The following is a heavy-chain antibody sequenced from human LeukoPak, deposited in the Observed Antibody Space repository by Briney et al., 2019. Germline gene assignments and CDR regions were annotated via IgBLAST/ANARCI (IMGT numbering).Heavy chain of an antibody. CDR2: IYHSRST. CDR3: ARAYGSEEDYYYGMDV. V-gene: IGHV4-4*02. J-gene: IGHJ6*04. Sequence: SSGTLSLTCAVSGGSLSSSNWWSWVRQPPGTGLEGSGEIYHSRSTNYNPSLKSRVTISVDKSKNQFSLKLSSVTAADTAVYYRARAYGSEEDYYYGMDVWGKGTTVTVSS. CDR1: GGSLSSSNW. D-gene: IGHD3-10*01.